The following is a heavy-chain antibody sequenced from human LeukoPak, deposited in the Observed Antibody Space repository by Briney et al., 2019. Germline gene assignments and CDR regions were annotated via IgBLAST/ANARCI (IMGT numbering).Heavy chain of an antibody. CDR1: GGYISSYY. V-gene: IGHV4-4*07. CDR2: ISTSGST. Sequence: SETLSLTCSVSGGYISSYYWSWIRQPAGKGLESIGHISTSGSTNYNPSLKSRVTISVDTSKNQFSLKLSSVTAAVTAVYYCARSETYYYESSGYYILDYWGQGTLVTVSS. CDR3: ARSETYYYESSGYYILDY. D-gene: IGHD3-22*01. J-gene: IGHJ4*02.